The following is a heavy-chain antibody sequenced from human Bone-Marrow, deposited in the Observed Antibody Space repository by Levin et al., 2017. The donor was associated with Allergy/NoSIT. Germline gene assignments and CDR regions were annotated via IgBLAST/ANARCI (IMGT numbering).Heavy chain of an antibody. CDR2: ISSNTEPP. V-gene: IGHV7-4-1*01. J-gene: IGHJ4*02. D-gene: IGHD2-2*01. CDR3: ARVGCTTISCYGDEIDY. Sequence: EASVKVSCKPSGYTFVSFALTWVRQAPGQGLEWMGWISSNTEPPTYAQGFTGRFGLPWDTSVGTAHLDIFGLKAEDSGVYYCARVGCTTISCYGDEIDYWGQGTLVTVAS. CDR1: GYTFVSFA.